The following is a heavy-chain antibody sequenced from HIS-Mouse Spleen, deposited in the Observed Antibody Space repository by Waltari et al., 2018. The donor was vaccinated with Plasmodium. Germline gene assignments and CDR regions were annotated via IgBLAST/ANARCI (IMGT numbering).Heavy chain of an antibody. CDR3: ARLRYSYGYFDY. D-gene: IGHD5-18*01. J-gene: IGHJ4*02. CDR1: GGSISSYY. CDR2: IYYMGST. Sequence: QVQLQESGPGLVKPSETLSLTCTVSGGSISSYYWSWIRQPPGKGLEWIGYIYYMGSTNYNPSLKSRVTISVDTSKNQFSLKLSSVTAADTAVYYCARLRYSYGYFDYWGQGTLVTVSS. V-gene: IGHV4-59*08.